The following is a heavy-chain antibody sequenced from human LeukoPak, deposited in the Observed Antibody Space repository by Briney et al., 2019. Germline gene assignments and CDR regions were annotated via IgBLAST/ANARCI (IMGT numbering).Heavy chain of an antibody. J-gene: IGHJ4*02. V-gene: IGHV3-23*01. CDR3: AKLTAQGDFDY. D-gene: IGHD1-14*01. CDR2: ISGSGGST. CDR1: GFTFSSYD. Sequence: GGSLRLSCAASGFTFSSYDMRWVRQAPGKGLEWVSAISGSGGSTYYADSVKGRFTISRDNSKNTLYLQMNSLRAEDTAVYYCAKLTAQGDFDYWGQGTLVTVSS.